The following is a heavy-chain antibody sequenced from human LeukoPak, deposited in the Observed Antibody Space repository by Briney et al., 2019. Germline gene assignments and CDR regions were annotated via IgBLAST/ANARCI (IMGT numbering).Heavy chain of an antibody. Sequence: SETLSLTCTVSGGSISSYYWSWIRQPPGKGLEWIGYIYYSGSTNYNPSLKSRVTISVDTSKNQFSLKLSSVTAADTAVYYCARWLGTIFGVVIEDDAFDIWGQGTMVTVSS. CDR2: IYYSGST. J-gene: IGHJ3*02. D-gene: IGHD3-3*01. V-gene: IGHV4-59*01. CDR3: ARWLGTIFGVVIEDDAFDI. CDR1: GGSISSYY.